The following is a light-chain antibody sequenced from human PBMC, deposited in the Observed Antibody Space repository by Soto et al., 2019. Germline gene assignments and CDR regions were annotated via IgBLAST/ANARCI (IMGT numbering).Light chain of an antibody. CDR2: DDS. CDR1: QTISTY. J-gene: IGKJ2*01. CDR3: QQSDSTPYT. Sequence: DIQMTQSPSSLSASVGDRVTITCRASQTISTYLNWYQQKPGKAPRLLIYDDSSLLSGVPSRFSGSGSGTDFTLTIASLQPEDFSTYYCQQSDSTPYTFGQGTKVEI. V-gene: IGKV1-39*01.